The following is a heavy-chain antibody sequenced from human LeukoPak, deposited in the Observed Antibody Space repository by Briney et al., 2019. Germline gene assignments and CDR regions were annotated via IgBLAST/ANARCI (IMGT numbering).Heavy chain of an antibody. CDR2: IKQDGSEK. D-gene: IGHD6-6*01. V-gene: IGHV3-7*01. Sequence: GGSLRLSCAASGFTFSSYWMSWVRQAPGKGLEWVANIKQDGSEKYYVDSVKGRFTISRDNAKNSLYLQMNSLRAEDTAVYYCARDPIAARPFYYYYYYYMDVWGKGTTVTVSS. CDR3: ARDPIAARPFYYYYYYYMDV. CDR1: GFTFSSYW. J-gene: IGHJ6*03.